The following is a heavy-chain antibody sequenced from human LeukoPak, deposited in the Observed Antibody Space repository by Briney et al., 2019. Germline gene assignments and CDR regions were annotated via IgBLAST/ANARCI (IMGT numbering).Heavy chain of an antibody. Sequence: SVKVSCKASGGTFISYTISWVRHAPGQGLEWMGRIIPILGLANHAQKFQGRVTINADKSTSTAYMELSSLRSEDTAVYYCARDQTYYYDSSGYFWYYFDYWGQGTLVTVSS. CDR2: IIPILGLA. J-gene: IGHJ4*02. V-gene: IGHV1-69*04. CDR3: ARDQTYYYDSSGYFWYYFDY. D-gene: IGHD3-22*01. CDR1: GGTFISYT.